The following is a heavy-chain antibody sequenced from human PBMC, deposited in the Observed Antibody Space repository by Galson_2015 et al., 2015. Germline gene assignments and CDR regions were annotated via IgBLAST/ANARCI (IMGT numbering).Heavy chain of an antibody. D-gene: IGHD5-12*01. Sequence: SLRLSCAASGFTFSTYWMHWVRQAPGKGLVWVARIDGDGTSTTYADSVKGRFTISRDNAKKTLYLQMNSLRAEDTAAYYCTRDHIYSGNGRFNSWGQGTLVTVSS. CDR3: TRDHIYSGNGRFNS. CDR2: IDGDGTST. J-gene: IGHJ5*02. V-gene: IGHV3-74*01. CDR1: GFTFSTYW.